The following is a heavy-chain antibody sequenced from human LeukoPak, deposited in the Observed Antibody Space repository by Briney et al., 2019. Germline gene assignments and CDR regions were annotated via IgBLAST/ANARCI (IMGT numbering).Heavy chain of an antibody. J-gene: IGHJ3*02. CDR3: ATRVVVITTGAFDI. CDR2: INSEGKST. V-gene: IGHV3-74*01. Sequence: GGSLRLSCAASRLTFSNYWMHWVRQAPGKGLVWVSRINSEGKSTSYADSVKGRFTISRGNAKNTLYLQMNSLRAEDTAVYYCATRVVVITTGAFDIWGQGTMVTVSS. CDR1: RLTFSNYW. D-gene: IGHD3-22*01.